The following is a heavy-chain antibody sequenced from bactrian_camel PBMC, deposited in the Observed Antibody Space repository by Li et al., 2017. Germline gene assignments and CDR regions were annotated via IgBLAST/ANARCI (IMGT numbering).Heavy chain of an antibody. J-gene: IGHJ4*01. D-gene: IGHD3*01. CDR3: AEGRGSRGEHCYSLNY. Sequence: VQLVESGGGLVQPGGSLRLSCAASGFTFSSVTMSWVRQAPGKGLEWVSVINSGGGNTYYADSVKGRFTISQDSARNTVYLQMNNLQPEDTATYYCAEGRGSRGEHCYSLNYWGQGTQVTVS. V-gene: IGHV3S40*01. CDR2: INSGGGNT. CDR1: GFTFSSVT.